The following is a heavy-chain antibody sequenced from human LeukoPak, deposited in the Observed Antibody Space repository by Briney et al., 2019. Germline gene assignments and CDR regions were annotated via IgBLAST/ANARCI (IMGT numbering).Heavy chain of an antibody. CDR2: MNPNSGNT. CDR1: GYTFTSYD. D-gene: IGHD3-9*01. V-gene: IGHV1-8*03. J-gene: IGHJ6*03. CDR3: ARDKESELRYFDWLLFSVRGSRHYYYYMDV. Sequence: ASVKVSCKASGYTFTSYDINWVRQATGQGLEWMGWMNPNSGNTGYAQKFQGRVTITRNTSISTAYMELRSLRSDDTAVYYCARDKESELRYFDWLLFSVRGSRHYYYYMDVWGKGTTVTISS.